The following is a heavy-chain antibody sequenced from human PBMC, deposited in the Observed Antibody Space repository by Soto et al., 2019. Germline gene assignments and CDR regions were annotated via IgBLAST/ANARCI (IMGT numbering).Heavy chain of an antibody. V-gene: IGHV1-69*01. CDR2: IIPIFGTA. CDR3: SRAQLIRVGSRPTQPTNDFLRGYYYYYYGMDV. Sequence: QVQLVQSGAEVKKPGSSVKVSCKASGGTFSSYAISWVRQAPGQGLEWMGGIIPIFGTANYAQKFQGRVMNNADEATSNAYMEVSSLRCDDTAVYYCSRAQLIRVGSRPTQPTNDFLRGYYYYYYGMDVWGQGTTVTVSS. J-gene: IGHJ6*02. CDR1: GGTFSSYA. D-gene: IGHD3-3*01.